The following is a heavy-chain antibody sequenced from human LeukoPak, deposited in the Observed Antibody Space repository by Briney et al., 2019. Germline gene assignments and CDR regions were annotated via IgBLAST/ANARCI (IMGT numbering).Heavy chain of an antibody. Sequence: SETLSLTCTVSGGSISSDEYYWGWIRQPPGKGLEWIGSIYYSGSTYYNPSLKSRVTISVDTSENQFSLKLSSVTAADTAVYYCARHNGMYYYYYGMDVWGQGTTVTVSS. V-gene: IGHV4-39*01. D-gene: IGHD1-14*01. CDR2: IYYSGST. J-gene: IGHJ6*02. CDR1: GGSISSDEYY. CDR3: ARHNGMYYYYYGMDV.